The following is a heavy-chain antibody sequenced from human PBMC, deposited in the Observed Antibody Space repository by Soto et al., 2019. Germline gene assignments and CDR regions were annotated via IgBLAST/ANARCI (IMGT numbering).Heavy chain of an antibody. CDR2: IIPIFFTA. Sequence: SVKVSCKASGGTFSSYAISWVRQAPGQGFEWLGGIIPIFFTANYAQKFQGRVTITADESTSTVYMELSSLRSEDTAVYYCARFGEFTDAFDIWGQGTMVTVSS. CDR3: ARFGEFTDAFDI. D-gene: IGHD3-10*01. V-gene: IGHV1-69*13. CDR1: GGTFSSYA. J-gene: IGHJ3*02.